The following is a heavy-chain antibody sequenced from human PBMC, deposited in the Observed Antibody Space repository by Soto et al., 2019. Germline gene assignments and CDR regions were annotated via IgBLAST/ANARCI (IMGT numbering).Heavy chain of an antibody. CDR3: AKGLVWSSTWEVDY. CDR2: IVGNGKTT. CDR1: EFTFRNYA. J-gene: IGHJ4*02. D-gene: IGHD6-13*01. Sequence: EVQLLESGGGLVQPGWSLRLACVASEFTFRNYAMSWVRQAPGKGLEWVSSIVGNGKTTYYADSVKGRFTISRDNSENTVFLQMNSLRADATALYYCAKGLVWSSTWEVDYWGQGTLVTVSS. V-gene: IGHV3-23*01.